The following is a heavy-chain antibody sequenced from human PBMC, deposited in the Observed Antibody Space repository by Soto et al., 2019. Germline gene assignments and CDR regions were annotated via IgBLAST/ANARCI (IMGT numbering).Heavy chain of an antibody. CDR2: IDNDGSSE. Sequence: EVQMVESGGGLVQPGGSLRLSCATSGFSFSRNWIHWVRQAPGKGLEWVSRIDNDGSSEIYADSVKGRFTTSRDNAKDTLYLQMNSLRADDTAVYYCARGGDYHAYDVWGQGTMVTVSS. V-gene: IGHV3-74*01. CDR3: ARGGDYHAYDV. D-gene: IGHD2-21*02. J-gene: IGHJ3*01. CDR1: GFSFSRNW.